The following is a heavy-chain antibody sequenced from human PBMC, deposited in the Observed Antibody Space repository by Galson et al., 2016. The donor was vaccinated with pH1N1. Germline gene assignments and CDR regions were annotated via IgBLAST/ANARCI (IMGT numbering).Heavy chain of an antibody. J-gene: IGHJ4*02. Sequence: SLRLSCAVSGFTFSDYGMHWVRQAPGKGPEWVALIWYDGSHEQYVDSVKGRFIISRDNSRGTLYLQLNSLRAQDTAVYYCARWARGNGGWYYYLDYWGQGTLVTVSS. CDR3: ARWARGNGGWYYYLDY. CDR2: IWYDGSHE. CDR1: GFTFSDYG. V-gene: IGHV3-33*01. D-gene: IGHD3-10*01.